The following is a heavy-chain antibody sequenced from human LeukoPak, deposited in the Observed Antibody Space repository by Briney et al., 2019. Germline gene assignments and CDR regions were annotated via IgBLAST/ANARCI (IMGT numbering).Heavy chain of an antibody. V-gene: IGHV1-46*01. Sequence: ASVKVSCKAPGYTFTTYYMHWVRQAPGQGLEWMGIINPSGGSTSYAQKFQGRVTMTRDTSTSTVYMELSSLTSEDTAVYYCARELGMVAAFDYWGQGTLVTVSS. D-gene: IGHD1-26*01. CDR1: GYTFTTYY. CDR3: ARELGMVAAFDY. CDR2: INPSGGST. J-gene: IGHJ4*02.